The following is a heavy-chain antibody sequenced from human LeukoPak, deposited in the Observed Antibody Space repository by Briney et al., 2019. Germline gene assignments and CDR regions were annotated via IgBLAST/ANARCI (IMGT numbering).Heavy chain of an antibody. CDR3: ARDTPLGGLRLGTRADAFDI. CDR2: ISAYNGNT. Sequence: ASVKVSCKASGGTFSSYAISWVRQAPGQGLEWMGWISAYNGNTNYAQKLQGRVTMTTDTSTSTAYMELRSLRSDDTAVYYCARDTPLGGLRLGTRADAFDIWGQGTMVTVSS. D-gene: IGHD3-16*01. J-gene: IGHJ3*02. CDR1: GGTFSSYA. V-gene: IGHV1-18*01.